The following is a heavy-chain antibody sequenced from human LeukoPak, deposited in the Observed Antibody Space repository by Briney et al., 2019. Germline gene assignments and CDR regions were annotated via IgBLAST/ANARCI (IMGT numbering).Heavy chain of an antibody. CDR3: AKGPDIVATIFDY. V-gene: IGHV3-23*01. D-gene: IGHD5-12*01. CDR2: ISGSGGST. J-gene: IGHJ4*02. Sequence: GGSLRLSCAASGFTFSSYSMNWVRQAPGKGLEWVSAISGSGGSTYYADSVKGRFTISRDNSKNTLYLQMNSLRAEDTAVYYCAKGPDIVATIFDYWGQGTLVTVSS. CDR1: GFTFSSYS.